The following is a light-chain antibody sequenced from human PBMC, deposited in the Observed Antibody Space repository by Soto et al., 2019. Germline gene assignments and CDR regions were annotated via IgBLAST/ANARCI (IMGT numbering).Light chain of an antibody. J-gene: IGLJ2*01. Sequence: QSALTQPASVSGSPGQSITISCTATSSDVGGYNYVSWYQQYPGKAPKLMIYDVSDRPSGVSNRFSGSKSGNTASLTISGLQPEDEADYYCSSYTSSSTVVFGGGTKLTVL. CDR2: DVS. V-gene: IGLV2-14*01. CDR1: SSDVGGYNY. CDR3: SSYTSSSTVV.